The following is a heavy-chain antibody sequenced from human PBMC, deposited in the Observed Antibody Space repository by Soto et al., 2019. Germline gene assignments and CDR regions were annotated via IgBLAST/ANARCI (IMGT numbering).Heavy chain of an antibody. D-gene: IGHD5-12*01. Sequence: SETLSLTCAVYGGSFSGYYWSWIRQPPGKGLEWIGEINHSGSTNYNPSLKSRVTISVDTSNNRFSLETRSGTAAGTAVYYCARHPLRDGYHAFAYWGQGPPVTVSS. CDR3: ARHPLRDGYHAFAY. CDR2: INHSGST. CDR1: GGSFSGYY. V-gene: IGHV4-34*01. J-gene: IGHJ4*02.